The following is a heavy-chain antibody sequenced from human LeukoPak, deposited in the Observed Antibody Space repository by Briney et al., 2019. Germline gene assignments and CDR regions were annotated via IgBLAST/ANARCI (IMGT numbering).Heavy chain of an antibody. J-gene: IGHJ4*02. CDR2: ISSSSSTI. D-gene: IGHD3-16*02. Sequence: GGSLRLSCAASGFTFRSYWMSWVRQPPGKGLEWVSYISSSSSTIYYADSVKGRFTISRDNAKNSLYLQMNSLRAEDTAVYYCARDRIPHGYDYVWGSYRPSEFDYWGQGTLVTVSS. V-gene: IGHV3-48*01. CDR1: GFTFRSYW. CDR3: ARDRIPHGYDYVWGSYRPSEFDY.